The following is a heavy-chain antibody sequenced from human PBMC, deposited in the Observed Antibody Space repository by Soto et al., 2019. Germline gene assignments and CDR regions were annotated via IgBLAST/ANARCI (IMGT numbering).Heavy chain of an antibody. CDR3: AKVRSVTPRSDDFEL. Sequence: QVQLVESGGGVVQAGRSLRLSCAASGFTFSSYGMHWVRQAPGKGLEWVTVISYDGSNKYYADSVKGRFTISRDNSKNTLDLQMTSLRVEDTAVYFCAKVRSVTPRSDDFELWGQGTMVTVSS. CDR1: GFTFSSYG. CDR2: ISYDGSNK. V-gene: IGHV3-30*18. J-gene: IGHJ3*01. D-gene: IGHD2-21*02.